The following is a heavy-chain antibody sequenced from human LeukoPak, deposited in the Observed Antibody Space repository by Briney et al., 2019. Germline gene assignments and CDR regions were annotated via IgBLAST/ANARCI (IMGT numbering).Heavy chain of an antibody. CDR1: GFTFSNYD. V-gene: IGHV3-23*01. CDR2: ISDSSAT. CDR3: AKGGTRYCSSSSCLHYFHY. D-gene: IGHD2-2*01. Sequence: GGSLRLSCTASGFTFSNYDMSWVRQAPGKGLEWVSTISDSSATYYADSVKGRFSISRDNSKNTLYLQRNSLRAEDTAVYYCAKGGTRYCSSSSCLHYFHYWGQGTLVTVSS. J-gene: IGHJ4*02.